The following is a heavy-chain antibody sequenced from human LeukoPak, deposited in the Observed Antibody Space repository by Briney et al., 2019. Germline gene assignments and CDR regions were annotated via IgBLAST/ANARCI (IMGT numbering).Heavy chain of an antibody. J-gene: IGHJ2*01. CDR3: ARGGNHGDYWYFDL. CDR1: GFTFSSYG. D-gene: IGHD4-17*01. V-gene: IGHV3-23*01. CDR2: VSGSGGST. Sequence: GGSLRLSCAASGFTFSSYGMSWVRQAPGKGLEWVSAVSGSGGSTYYADSVKGRFTISRDNSKNTLYLQMNSLRAEDTAVYYCARGGNHGDYWYFDLWGRGTLVTVSS.